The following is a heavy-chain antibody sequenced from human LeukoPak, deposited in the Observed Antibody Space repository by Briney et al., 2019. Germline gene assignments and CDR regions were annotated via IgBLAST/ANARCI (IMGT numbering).Heavy chain of an antibody. CDR3: ATGTYYYESSAYYRLPFQH. J-gene: IGHJ1*01. D-gene: IGHD3-22*01. Sequence: SETLSLTCAVYGGSFSGHYWSWIRQPPGKGLEWIGEINDSGSTNYNPSLKSRVTISVDTSKNQFSLKLSSVTAADTAVYCCATGTYYYESSAYYRLPFQHWGQGTLVTVSS. CDR2: INDSGST. CDR1: GGSFSGHY. V-gene: IGHV4-34*01.